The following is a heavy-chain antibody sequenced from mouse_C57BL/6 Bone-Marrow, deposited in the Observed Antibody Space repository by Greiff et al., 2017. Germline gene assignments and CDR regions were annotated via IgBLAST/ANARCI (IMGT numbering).Heavy chain of an antibody. Sequence: QVQLQQSGAELMKPGASVKLSCKATGYTFTGYWIEWVKQSPGHGLEWIGEILPGSGSTNYNEKFKGKATFTADTSSNTAYMQLSSLTTEDSAISDCASWGTTVPYAMDYWGQGTSVTVSS. CDR1: GYTFTGYW. J-gene: IGHJ4*01. CDR2: ILPGSGST. CDR3: ASWGTTVPYAMDY. D-gene: IGHD1-1*01. V-gene: IGHV1-9*01.